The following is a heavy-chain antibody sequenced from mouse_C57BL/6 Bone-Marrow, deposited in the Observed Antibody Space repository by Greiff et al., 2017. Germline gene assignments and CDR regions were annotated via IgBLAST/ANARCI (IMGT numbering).Heavy chain of an antibody. CDR3: ARTTPVATGNFDY. V-gene: IGHV5-6*01. CDR1: GFTFSSYG. D-gene: IGHD1-1*01. J-gene: IGHJ2*01. Sequence: EVQVVESGGDLVKPGGSLKLSCAASGFTFSSYGMSWVRQTPDKRLEWVATISSGGSYTYYPDSVKGRFTISRDNAKNTLYLQMSSLKSEDTAMYYCARTTPVATGNFDYWGQGTTLTVSS. CDR2: ISSGGSYT.